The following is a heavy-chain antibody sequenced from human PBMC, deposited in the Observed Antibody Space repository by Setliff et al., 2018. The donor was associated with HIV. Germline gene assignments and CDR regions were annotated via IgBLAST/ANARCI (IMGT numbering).Heavy chain of an antibody. V-gene: IGHV4-39*07. CDR3: AISIVGVTSEMY. CDR1: GGSITRTPYY. D-gene: IGHD2-21*02. J-gene: IGHJ4*02. CDR2: VNHNGNI. Sequence: SETLSLTCTVSGGSITRTPYYWGWIRQPPGKGLEWIVEVNHNGNINYNPSLKSRVTVSVDTSKTQYSLKMISVTAADTAMYYCAISIVGVTSEMYWAQGTLVTVSS.